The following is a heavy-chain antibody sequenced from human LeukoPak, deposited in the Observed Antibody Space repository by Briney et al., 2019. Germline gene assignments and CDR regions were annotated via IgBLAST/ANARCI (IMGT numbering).Heavy chain of an antibody. CDR1: GGSISSSYYY. CDR2: IYYSGST. V-gene: IGHV4-39*01. CDR3: ARHLRNTGYISGWAETNY. J-gene: IGHJ4*02. Sequence: SETLSLTCTVSGGSISSSYYYWGWIRQPPGKGLEWIGSIYYSGSTYYNPSLKSRVTISVDTSKNQFSLKLTSVTAADTAVYYCARHLRNTGYISGWAETNYWGQGTLVTVSS. D-gene: IGHD6-19*01.